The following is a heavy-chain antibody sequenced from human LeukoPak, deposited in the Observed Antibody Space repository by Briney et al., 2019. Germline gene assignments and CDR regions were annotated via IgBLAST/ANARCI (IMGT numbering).Heavy chain of an antibody. V-gene: IGHV3-30*02. Sequence: PGGSLRLSCAASGFTFSSYGMHWVRQAPGKGLEWVAFIRYDGSNKYYADPVKGRFTISRDNSKNTLYLQMNSLRAEDTAVYYCAKVTDYYGSGSYPDFDYWGQGTLVTVSS. J-gene: IGHJ4*02. CDR3: AKVTDYYGSGSYPDFDY. CDR1: GFTFSSYG. CDR2: IRYDGSNK. D-gene: IGHD3-10*01.